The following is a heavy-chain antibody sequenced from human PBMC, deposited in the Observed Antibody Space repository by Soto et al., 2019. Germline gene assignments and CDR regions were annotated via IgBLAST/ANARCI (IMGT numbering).Heavy chain of an antibody. D-gene: IGHD5-18*01. V-gene: IGHV3-30-3*01. CDR3: ARAVWIKLWLQLGRIDY. Sequence: HPGGSLRLSCAASGLTFSSYAMHWVRQAPGKGLEWVAVISYDGSNKYYADSVKGRYTISRDNSKNTLYLQMNSLRAEDTAVYYCARAVWIKLWLQLGRIDYWGQGTLVTVYS. CDR1: GLTFSSYA. J-gene: IGHJ4*02. CDR2: ISYDGSNK.